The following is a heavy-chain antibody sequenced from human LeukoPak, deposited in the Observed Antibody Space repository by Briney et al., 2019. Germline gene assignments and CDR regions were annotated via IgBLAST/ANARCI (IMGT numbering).Heavy chain of an antibody. Sequence: PSETLSLTCTVSGGSISSYYWSWIRQPAGKGLEGIGRIYTSGSTNYNPSLKSRVTMSVDTSKNQFSLKLSSVTAADTAVYYCARASYYDILTGYYDQYYFDYWGQGTLVTVSS. D-gene: IGHD3-9*01. J-gene: IGHJ4*02. V-gene: IGHV4-4*07. CDR1: GGSISSYY. CDR2: IYTSGST. CDR3: ARASYYDILTGYYDQYYFDY.